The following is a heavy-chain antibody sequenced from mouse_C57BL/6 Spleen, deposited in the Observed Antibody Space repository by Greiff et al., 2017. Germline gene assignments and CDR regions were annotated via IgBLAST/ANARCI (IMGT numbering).Heavy chain of an antibody. CDR3: ARSVNLYYFDY. CDR2: MYPGDGDT. V-gene: IGHV1-82*01. D-gene: IGHD4-1*02. Sequence: QVQLQQPGPELVKPGASVKISCKASGYAFSSSWMNWVKQRPGKGLEWIGRMYPGDGDTNYNGKFKGKATLTADKSSSTAYMQLSSLTSEDSAVYFCARSVNLYYFDYWGQGTTLTVSS. CDR1: GYAFSSSW. J-gene: IGHJ2*01.